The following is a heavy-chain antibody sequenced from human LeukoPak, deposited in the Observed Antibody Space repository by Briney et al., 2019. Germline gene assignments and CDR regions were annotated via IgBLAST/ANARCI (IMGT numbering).Heavy chain of an antibody. CDR1: GYSFTSYW. V-gene: IGHV5-51*01. D-gene: IGHD1-26*01. CDR3: ARQKPGIVGATNHYYYYYMDV. CDR2: IYPGDSDT. Sequence: GASVKISCKGSGYSFTSYWIGWVRQMPGKGLEWMGIIYPGDSDTRYSPSFQGQVTISADKSISTAYLQWSSLKASDTAMYYCARQKPGIVGATNHYYYYYMDVWGKGTTVTVSS. J-gene: IGHJ6*03.